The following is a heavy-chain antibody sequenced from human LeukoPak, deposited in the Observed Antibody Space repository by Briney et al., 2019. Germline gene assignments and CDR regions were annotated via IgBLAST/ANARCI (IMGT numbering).Heavy chain of an antibody. J-gene: IGHJ5*02. D-gene: IGHD3-16*01. CDR2: IIPIFGTA. CDR1: GGTFSSYA. V-gene: IGHV1-69*05. Sequence: ASVKVSCKASGGTFSSYAISWVRQAPGQGLEWMGGIIPIFGTANYAQKFPGRVTITTDESTSTAYMELSSLRSEDTAMYYCARAQMGAFDPWGQGTLVTVSS. CDR3: ARAQMGAFDP.